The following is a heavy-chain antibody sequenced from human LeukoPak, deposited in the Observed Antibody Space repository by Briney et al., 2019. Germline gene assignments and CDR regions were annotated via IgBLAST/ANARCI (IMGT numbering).Heavy chain of an antibody. V-gene: IGHV4-39*01. Sequence: TSETQSLTCTVSGGSISSSSYYWGWIRQPPGKGLEWIGSIYYSGSTYYNPSLKSRVTISVDTSKNQFSLKLSSVTAADTAVYYCASNIVVVPAATFYWGQGTLVTVSS. D-gene: IGHD2-2*01. CDR3: ASNIVVVPAATFY. CDR1: GGSISSSSYY. J-gene: IGHJ4*02. CDR2: IYYSGST.